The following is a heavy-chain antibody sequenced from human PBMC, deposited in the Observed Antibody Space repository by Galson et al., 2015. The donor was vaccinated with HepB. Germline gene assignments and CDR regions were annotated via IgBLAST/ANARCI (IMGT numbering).Heavy chain of an antibody. J-gene: IGHJ4*02. CDR3: AKVGGTYYGSGRPFDY. CDR2: ISGSGDST. Sequence: SPRLSCAASGFTFSSFAMSWVRQAPGKGLEWVSSISGSGDSTYYADSVKGRFTISRDHPTPTLYLQVNSLRPEDTAVYYCAKVGGTYYGSGRPFDYWGQGTLVPVSS. V-gene: IGHV3-23*01. D-gene: IGHD3-10*01. CDR1: GFTFSSFA.